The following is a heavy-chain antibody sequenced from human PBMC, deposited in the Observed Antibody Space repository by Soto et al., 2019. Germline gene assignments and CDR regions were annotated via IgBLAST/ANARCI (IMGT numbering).Heavy chain of an antibody. V-gene: IGHV1-69*04. J-gene: IGHJ6*02. CDR3: ARDRRVVDIVVVPAAYGMDV. CDR1: GGTFSSYT. CDR2: IIPILGIA. D-gene: IGHD2-2*03. Sequence: SVKVACKASGGTFSSYTISWVRQAPGQGLEWMGRIIPILGIANYAQKFQGRVTITADKSTSTAYMELSSLRSEDTAVYYCARDRRVVDIVVVPAAYGMDVWGQGTTVTVSS.